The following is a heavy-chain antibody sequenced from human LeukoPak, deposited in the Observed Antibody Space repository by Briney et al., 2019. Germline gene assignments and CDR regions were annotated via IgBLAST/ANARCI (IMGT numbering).Heavy chain of an antibody. Sequence: GASVKVSCKASGYTFTSYGISWVRQAPGQGLEWMGWISAYNGNTNYAQKLQGRVTMTTDTSTSTAYMELRSLRSDDTAVYYCARDSPDYGGKMLGDADYWGQGTLVTVSS. CDR3: ARDSPDYGGKMLGDADY. V-gene: IGHV1-18*01. D-gene: IGHD4-23*01. J-gene: IGHJ4*02. CDR1: GYTFTSYG. CDR2: ISAYNGNT.